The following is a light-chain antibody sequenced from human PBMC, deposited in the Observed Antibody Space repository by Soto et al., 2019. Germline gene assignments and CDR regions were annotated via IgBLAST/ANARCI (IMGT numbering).Light chain of an antibody. CDR1: QSVSSRY. V-gene: IGKV3-20*01. CDR2: GAS. Sequence: EIVLTQSPGTLSLSPEERATLSCRASQSVSSRYLARYQHKPGQAPRLLIYGASSRATGIPDRFSGSGSGTDFTLTINSLQSEDFAIYYCQPYNNWPLTFGGGTKVESK. CDR3: QPYNNWPLT. J-gene: IGKJ4*01.